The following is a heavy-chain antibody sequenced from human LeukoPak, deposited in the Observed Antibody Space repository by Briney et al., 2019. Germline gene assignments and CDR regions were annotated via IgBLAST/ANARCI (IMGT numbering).Heavy chain of an antibody. V-gene: IGHV4-38-2*02. CDR3: ARGANYYGSGSYYRYYFDY. CDR2: IYHSGST. D-gene: IGHD3-10*01. J-gene: IGHJ4*02. CDR1: GYSISSGYY. Sequence: SETLSLTCTVSGYSISSGYYWGWLRQPPGKGLEWIGSIYHSGSTYYNPSLKSRVTISVDTSKNQFSLKLSSVTAADTAVYYCARGANYYGSGSYYRYYFDYWGQGTLVTVSS.